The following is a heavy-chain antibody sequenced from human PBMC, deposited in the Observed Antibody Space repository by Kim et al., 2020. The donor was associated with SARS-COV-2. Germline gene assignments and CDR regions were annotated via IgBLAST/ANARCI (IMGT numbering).Heavy chain of an antibody. CDR2: ITSTSSTI. CDR3: ARGFSRSFDY. V-gene: IGHV3-48*02. J-gene: IGHJ4*02. Sequence: LSLTCAASGFTFSSYSMNWVRQAPGKGLEWVSYITSTSSTIYYADSVQGRFTISRDNPRNSLFLQMNSLRDEDTAVYYCARGFSRSFDYWGQGALVTVSS. CDR1: GFTFSSYS.